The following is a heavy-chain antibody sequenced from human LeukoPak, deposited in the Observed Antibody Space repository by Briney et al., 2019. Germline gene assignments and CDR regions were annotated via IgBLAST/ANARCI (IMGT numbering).Heavy chain of an antibody. V-gene: IGHV3-74*01. Sequence: QPGGSLRLSCAASGFTFSSYYMHWVRQAPGKGLVGVSRIKSDGSVTGYADSVKGRFTISRDNAKNTLYLQMNSLRAEDTAVYYCARDWIDRGTFDPWGQGTLVTVSS. J-gene: IGHJ5*02. CDR3: ARDWIDRGTFDP. D-gene: IGHD2-2*03. CDR1: GFTFSSYY. CDR2: IKSDGSVT.